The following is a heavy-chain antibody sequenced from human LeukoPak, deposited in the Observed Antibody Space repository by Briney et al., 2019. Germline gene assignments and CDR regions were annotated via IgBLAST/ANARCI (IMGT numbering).Heavy chain of an antibody. V-gene: IGHV4-61*02. J-gene: IGHJ4*02. CDR2: IYTSGST. D-gene: IGHD6-13*01. Sequence: SETLSLTCTVSGGSISSGSYYWSWIRQPAGKGLEWIGRIYTSGSTNYNPSLKSRVTMSVDTSKNQFSLKLSSVTAADTAVYYCARDVVAAAGSFDYWGQGTQVTVSS. CDR1: GGSISSGSYY. CDR3: ARDVVAAAGSFDY.